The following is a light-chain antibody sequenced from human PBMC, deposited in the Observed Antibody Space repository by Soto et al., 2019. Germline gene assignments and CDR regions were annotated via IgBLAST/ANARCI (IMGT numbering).Light chain of an antibody. CDR3: QQLNTYLLYT. V-gene: IGKV1-9*01. J-gene: IGKJ2*01. Sequence: DIQLTQSPSFLSASVGDRVTITCRASQDISSYLAWYQQKPGKAPKLLIYAASTLQSGVPSRFSGSGSGTEFTLTISSLQPEDFATYYCQQLNTYLLYTFGQGTKPEIK. CDR1: QDISSY. CDR2: AAS.